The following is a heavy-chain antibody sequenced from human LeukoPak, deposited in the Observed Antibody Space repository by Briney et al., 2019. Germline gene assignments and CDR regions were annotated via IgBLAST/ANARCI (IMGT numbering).Heavy chain of an antibody. CDR1: GFTFSNAW. CDR3: TTVELQQLPVLNFDY. Sequence: PGGSLRLSCAASGFTFSNAWMSWVRQAPGKGLEWVGRIKSKTDGGTTDYAAPVKGRFTISRDDSKNTLYPQMNSLKTEDTAVYYCTTVELQQLPVLNFDYWGQGTLGTVSS. CDR2: IKSKTDGGTT. V-gene: IGHV3-15*01. D-gene: IGHD6-13*01. J-gene: IGHJ4*02.